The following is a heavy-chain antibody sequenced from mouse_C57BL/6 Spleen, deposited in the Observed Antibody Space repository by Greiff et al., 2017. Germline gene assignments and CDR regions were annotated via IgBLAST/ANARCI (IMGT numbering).Heavy chain of an antibody. Sequence: EVKLQESGPGLVKPSQSLSLTCSVTGYSITSGYYWNWIRQFPGNKLEWMGYISYDGSNNYNPSLKNRISITRDTSKNQFFLKLNSVTTEDTATYYCARERYYYGRGYFDVWGTGTTVTVSS. CDR1: GYSITSGYY. D-gene: IGHD1-1*01. J-gene: IGHJ1*03. V-gene: IGHV3-6*01. CDR2: ISYDGSN. CDR3: ARERYYYGRGYFDV.